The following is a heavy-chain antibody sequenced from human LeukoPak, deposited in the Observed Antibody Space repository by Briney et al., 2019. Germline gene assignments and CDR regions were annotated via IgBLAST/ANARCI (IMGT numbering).Heavy chain of an antibody. J-gene: IGHJ4*02. Sequence: QPGGSLRLSCAASGFTFDDYGMSWVRQAPGKGLEWVSAVSGSGGSTYYADSVKGRFTISRDNSKNTLYLQMNSLRAEDTAVYYCAKDGGPFDYWGQGTLVTVSS. CDR3: AKDGGPFDY. V-gene: IGHV3-23*01. CDR2: VSGSGGST. CDR1: GFTFDDYG.